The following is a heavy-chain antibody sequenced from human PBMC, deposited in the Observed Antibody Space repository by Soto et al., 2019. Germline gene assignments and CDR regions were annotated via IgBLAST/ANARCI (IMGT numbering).Heavy chain of an antibody. CDR1: GFTFSSYA. V-gene: IGHV3-23*01. D-gene: IGHD3-3*01. CDR2: ISGSGGST. J-gene: IGHJ5*02. Sequence: EVQLLESGGGFVQPGGSLRLSCAASGFTFSSYAMSWVRQAPGKGLEWVSAISGSGGSTYYAYSVKGRFTISRDNSKNTLYLPMNSMRAEDTAVYYCAKGPNYDVWSGSGNWFYHWGQGTLVNVSS. CDR3: AKGPNYDVWSGSGNWFYH.